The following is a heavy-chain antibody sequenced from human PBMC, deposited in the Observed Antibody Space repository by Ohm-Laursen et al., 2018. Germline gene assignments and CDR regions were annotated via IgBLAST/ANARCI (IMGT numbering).Heavy chain of an antibody. D-gene: IGHD1-26*01. CDR2: IYYSGST. CDR3: TSVTIVGATVGY. J-gene: IGHJ4*02. Sequence: GTLSLTCTVSGGSISSSSYYWGWIRQPPGKGLEWIGSIYYSGSTYYNPSLKSRVTISVDTSKNQFSLKLSSVTAADTAVYYCTSVTIVGATVGYWGQGTLVTVSS. CDR1: GGSISSSSYY. V-gene: IGHV4-39*01.